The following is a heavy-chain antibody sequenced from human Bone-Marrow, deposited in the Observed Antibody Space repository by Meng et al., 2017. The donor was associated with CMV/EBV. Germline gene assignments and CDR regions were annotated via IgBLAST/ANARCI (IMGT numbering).Heavy chain of an antibody. D-gene: IGHD3-10*01. V-gene: IGHV4-38-2*02. CDR1: GYSISSGYY. CDR3: AREIGTSGLRWFRDGRLGD. CDR2: IYHSGST. Sequence: SETLSLTCTVSGYSISSGYYWGWIRQPPGKGLEWIGSIYHSGSTYYNPSLKSRVTISVDTSKNQFSLKLSSVTAADTAVYYCAREIGTSGLRWFRDGRLGDWAQGTLVTVPS. J-gene: IGHJ1*01.